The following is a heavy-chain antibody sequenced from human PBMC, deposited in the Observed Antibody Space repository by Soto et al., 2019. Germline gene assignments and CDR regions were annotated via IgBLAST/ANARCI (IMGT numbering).Heavy chain of an antibody. CDR1: GGSFSGYY. J-gene: IGHJ4*02. D-gene: IGHD3-22*01. CDR3: ALRSMAVVPEY. V-gene: IGHV4-34*10. CDR2: MNYSRST. Sequence: PSETLSLTCAVYGGSFSGYYWSWIRQPPGKGLESIGEMNYSRSTNYNPSLKSRVTMSVDTSTNQCSLTLSSMTAADTAVYYCALRSMAVVPEYWGQGTLVTVS.